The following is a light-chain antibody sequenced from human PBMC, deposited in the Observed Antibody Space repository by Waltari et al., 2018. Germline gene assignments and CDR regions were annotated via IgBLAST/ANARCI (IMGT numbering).Light chain of an antibody. J-gene: IGLJ3*02. CDR2: ANY. CDR3: AAWDDSLIGRV. V-gene: IGLV1-44*01. CDR1: SSNIGTNT. Sequence: QSVLTQPPSTSGTPGQTVTISCSGSSSNIGTNTVTWYQQFPGPAPKVLVFANYHRPSGVPNRFSASKSGTSASLVISGLQSEDEGDYFCAAWDDSLIGRVFGGGTTLTVL.